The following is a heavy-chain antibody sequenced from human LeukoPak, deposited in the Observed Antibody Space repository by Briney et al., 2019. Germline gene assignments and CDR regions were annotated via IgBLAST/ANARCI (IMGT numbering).Heavy chain of an antibody. CDR1: GGSISSYY. CDR2: IYTSGST. J-gene: IGHJ4*02. Sequence: SSETLSLTCTVSGGSISSYYWSWIRQPPRKGLEWIGRIYTSGSTNYNPSLKSRVTMSVDTSKNQFSLKLSSVTAADTAVYYCARGEGYCSGGSCYFFDYWGQGTLVTVSS. CDR3: ARGEGYCSGGSCYFFDY. D-gene: IGHD2-15*01. V-gene: IGHV4-4*07.